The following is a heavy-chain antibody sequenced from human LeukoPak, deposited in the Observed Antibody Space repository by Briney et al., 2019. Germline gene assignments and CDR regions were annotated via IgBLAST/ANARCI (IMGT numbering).Heavy chain of an antibody. D-gene: IGHD3-10*01. J-gene: IGHJ4*02. CDR3: ARDRSITMVRGVIHY. CDR1: GYTFTGYY. V-gene: IGHV1-2*02. CDR2: INPNSGGT. Sequence: ASVKVSCKACGYTFTGYYMHCVRQVPGQGLEWMGWINPNSGGTNYAQKFQGRVTMTRDTSISTAYMELSRLGSDDTAVYYCARDRSITMVRGVIHYWGQGTLVTVSS.